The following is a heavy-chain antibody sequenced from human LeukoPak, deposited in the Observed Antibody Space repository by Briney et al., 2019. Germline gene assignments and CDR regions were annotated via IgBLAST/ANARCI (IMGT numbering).Heavy chain of an antibody. D-gene: IGHD5-24*01. Sequence: PSQTLSLTCTVSGGSISSGGYYWSWIRQPPGKGLEWIGYIYYSGSTNYNPSLKSRVTISVDTSKNQFSLKLSSVTAADTAVYYCARDRVEMATIYYYYYGMDVWGQGTTVTVSS. CDR1: GGSISSGGYY. V-gene: IGHV4-61*08. J-gene: IGHJ6*02. CDR3: ARDRVEMATIYYYYYGMDV. CDR2: IYYSGST.